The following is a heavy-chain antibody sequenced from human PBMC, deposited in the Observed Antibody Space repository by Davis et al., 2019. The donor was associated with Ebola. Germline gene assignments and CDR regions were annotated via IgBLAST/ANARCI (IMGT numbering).Heavy chain of an antibody. CDR2: ISSSSSFI. J-gene: IGHJ4*02. Sequence: GESLKISCAASGFTFSSYSMNWVRQAPGKGLEWVSSISSSSSFIYYTDSVKGRFTIYRDNPKNTLYLQMNSLRAEDTAVYYCARDPFAGSKGSGPDFWGQGTLVTVSS. CDR3: ARDPFAGSKGSGPDF. CDR1: GFTFSSYS. D-gene: IGHD1-26*01. V-gene: IGHV3-21*01.